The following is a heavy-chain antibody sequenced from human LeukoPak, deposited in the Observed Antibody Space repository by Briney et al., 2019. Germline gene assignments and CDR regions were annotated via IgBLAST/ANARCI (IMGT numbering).Heavy chain of an antibody. CDR2: IYYSGST. Sequence: TSETLSLTCTVSGGSISSSSYYWGWIRQPPGKGLEWIGSIYYSGSTYYNPSLKSRVTISVDTSKNQFSLKLSSVTAADTAVYYCARAPARHYYYGMDVWGQGTTVTVSS. J-gene: IGHJ6*02. V-gene: IGHV4-39*01. CDR3: ARAPARHYYYGMDV. CDR1: GGSISSSSYY.